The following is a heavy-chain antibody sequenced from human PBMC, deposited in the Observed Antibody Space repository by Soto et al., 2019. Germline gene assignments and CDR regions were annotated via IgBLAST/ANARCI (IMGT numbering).Heavy chain of an antibody. Sequence: HPGGSLRLSCAASGITLSDYWIHWVRQVPGKGLVWVSRINDEGSGTSYADFVKGRFTISRDNAKNTVYLQMNSLSADDTAVYYCANIQLAGPDYWGQGNLVTVSS. CDR1: GITLSDYW. J-gene: IGHJ4*02. V-gene: IGHV3-74*01. CDR3: ANIQLAGPDY. CDR2: INDEGSGT.